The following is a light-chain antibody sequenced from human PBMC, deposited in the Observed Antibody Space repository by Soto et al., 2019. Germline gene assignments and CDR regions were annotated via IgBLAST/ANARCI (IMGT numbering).Light chain of an antibody. Sequence: VMTQCTDHLSVPPGGRATHSCWASQSVSSNLAWYQQKPGQAPKVLIYGASTRATGIPARFSGSGSGTEFSLTISSLQSEDFAVYYCQQYDNWPRTFGQGTKVDIK. V-gene: IGKV3-15*01. CDR3: QQYDNWPRT. CDR2: GAS. J-gene: IGKJ1*01. CDR1: QSVSSN.